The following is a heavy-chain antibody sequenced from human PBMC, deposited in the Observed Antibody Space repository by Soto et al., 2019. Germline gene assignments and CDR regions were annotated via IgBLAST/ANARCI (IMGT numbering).Heavy chain of an antibody. V-gene: IGHV3-30*18. D-gene: IGHD2-15*01. CDR3: AKDLRYCSGGSCYPDY. CDR2: ISYDGSNK. Sequence: QVQLVESGGGVVQPGRSLRLSCAASGFTFSSYGMHWVRQAPGKGLEWVAVISYDGSNKYYADSVKGRFTISRDNSKNTLYLQMNSLRAEDTAVYYCAKDLRYCSGGSCYPDYLGQGTLVTVSS. J-gene: IGHJ4*02. CDR1: GFTFSSYG.